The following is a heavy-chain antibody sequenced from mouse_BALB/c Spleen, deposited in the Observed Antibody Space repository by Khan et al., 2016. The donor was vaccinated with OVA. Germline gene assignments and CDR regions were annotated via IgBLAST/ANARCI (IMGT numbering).Heavy chain of an antibody. CDR2: INSDGYYT. V-gene: IGHV5-6*01. CDR1: GFTFSTYG. D-gene: IGHD1-1*01. J-gene: IGHJ3*01. CDR3: ASNVAGSFAY. Sequence: EVELVESGGDLVKPGGSVRLSCAASGFTFSTYGMSWVRQIPDKRLEWVATINSDGYYTYYPDTLKGRFTISRNNSENTLYLQMSSLKSEDTAIYYCASNVAGSFAYWGQGTLVTVSA.